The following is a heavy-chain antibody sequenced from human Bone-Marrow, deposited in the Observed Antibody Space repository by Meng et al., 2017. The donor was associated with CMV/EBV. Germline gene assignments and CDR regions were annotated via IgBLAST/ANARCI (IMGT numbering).Heavy chain of an antibody. CDR1: GYRLTAHY. CDR2: IFPGSGAT. V-gene: IGHV1-2*02. CDR3: VRDMDASEGSAYDI. J-gene: IGHJ3*02. Sequence: ASVKVSCKASGYRLTAHYIHWVRKAPGQGLEWMGWIFPGSGATDYAQKFSDRVTMTRDMSISTFYMELSRLTSDDTAVYYCVRDMDASEGSAYDIWGETT. D-gene: IGHD2-2*03.